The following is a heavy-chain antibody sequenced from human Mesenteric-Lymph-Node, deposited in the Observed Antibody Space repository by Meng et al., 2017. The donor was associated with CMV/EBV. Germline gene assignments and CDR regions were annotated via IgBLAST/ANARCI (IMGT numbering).Heavy chain of an antibody. CDR2: INHSGST. J-gene: IGHJ4*02. D-gene: IGHD3-9*01. CDR1: GGSFSGYY. V-gene: IGHV4-34*01. Sequence: QVHQWSAGLCKPSETLSVTCAVYGGSFSGYYWNWIRQSPEKGLEWIGEINHSGSTTYNPSFTSRIIISVDTSTNQISLNMSSVTAADTAVYYCARGSSYDILTGYFDYWGQGALVTVAS. CDR3: ARGSSYDILTGYFDY.